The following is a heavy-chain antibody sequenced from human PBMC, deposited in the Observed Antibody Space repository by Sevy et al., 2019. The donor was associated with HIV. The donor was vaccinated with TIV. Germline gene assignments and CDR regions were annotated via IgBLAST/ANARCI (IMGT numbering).Heavy chain of an antibody. Sequence: GGSLRLSCAASGFTFSSYSMNWVRQAPGKGLEWVSSISSISSYIYYADSVKGRFTISRDNAKNSLYLQMNSLRAEDTAVYYCARDRHYDFWSGYHSFDYWGQGTLVTVSS. V-gene: IGHV3-21*01. CDR2: ISSISSYI. CDR3: ARDRHYDFWSGYHSFDY. J-gene: IGHJ4*02. D-gene: IGHD3-3*01. CDR1: GFTFSSYS.